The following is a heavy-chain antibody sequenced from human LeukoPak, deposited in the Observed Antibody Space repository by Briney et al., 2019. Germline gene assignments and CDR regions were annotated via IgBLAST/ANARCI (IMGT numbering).Heavy chain of an antibody. Sequence: PSETLSLTCTVSGGSISSGSYYWSWIRQPAGKGLEWIGRIYTSGSTNYNPSLKSRVTISVDTSKNQFSLKLSSVTAADTAVYYCARDEIFGWFDPWGQGTLVIVSS. CDR1: GGSISSGSYY. J-gene: IGHJ5*02. V-gene: IGHV4-61*02. CDR2: IYTSGST. CDR3: ARDEIFGWFDP. D-gene: IGHD3-3*01.